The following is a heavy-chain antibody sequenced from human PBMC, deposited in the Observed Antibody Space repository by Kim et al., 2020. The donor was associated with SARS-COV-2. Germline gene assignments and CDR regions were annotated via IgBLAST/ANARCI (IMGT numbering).Heavy chain of an antibody. CDR3: ARGLGEGDIVATIRSAID. V-gene: IGHV4-34*01. D-gene: IGHD5-12*01. CDR1: GGSFSGYY. CDR2: INHSGST. J-gene: IGHJ4*01. Sequence: SETLSLTCAVYGGSFSGYYWSWIRQPPGKGLEWIGEINHSGSTNYNPSLKSRVTISVDTSKNQFSLKLSSVTAADTAVYYCARGLGEGDIVATIRSAID.